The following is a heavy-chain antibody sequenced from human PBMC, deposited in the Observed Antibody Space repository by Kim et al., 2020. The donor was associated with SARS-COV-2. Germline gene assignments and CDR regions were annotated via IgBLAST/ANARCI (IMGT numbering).Heavy chain of an antibody. CDR1: GFTFSAYG. J-gene: IGHJ4*02. CDR3: AKRRTSGWLREDFDF. CDR2: ISGSGEST. Sequence: GGSLRLSCVASGFTFSAYGMSWVRQAPGKGPEWVSVISGSGESTYYLDSVKGRVTVSRDNSKNTVYLDMNGLTADDTAVYYCAKRRTSGWLREDFDFWGQGTLVAVSS. V-gene: IGHV3-23*01. D-gene: IGHD6-19*01.